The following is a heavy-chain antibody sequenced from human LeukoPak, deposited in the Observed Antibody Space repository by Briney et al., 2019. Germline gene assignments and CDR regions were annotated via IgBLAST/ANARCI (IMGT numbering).Heavy chain of an antibody. D-gene: IGHD2-2*01. V-gene: IGHV3-30*04. CDR2: ISYDGSNK. J-gene: IGHJ3*02. CDR3: VRIGVSVVPAATGGSDAFDI. CDR1: GFTFSSYA. Sequence: PGGSLRLSCAASGFTFSSYAMHWVRQAPGKGLEWVAVISYDGSNKYYSDSVKGRFTISRDNSKNTLYLQMNSLRAKVSVVCYCVRIGVSVVPAATGGSDAFDIWGQGTMVTVSS.